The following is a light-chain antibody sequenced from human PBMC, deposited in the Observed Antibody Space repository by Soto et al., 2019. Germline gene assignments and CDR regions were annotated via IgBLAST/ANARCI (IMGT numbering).Light chain of an antibody. V-gene: IGKV3-15*01. CDR3: QQRAKWPST. CDR2: DAS. J-gene: IGKJ2*02. Sequence: EIVMTQSPATLSVSPGERVTLSCRASQSISTNLAWYQQKPGQAPRLLIYDASTRPTGMPARFSGSGSGTEFTLTISSLQSEDFAVYYCQQRAKWPSTFGPGTKVEMK. CDR1: QSISTN.